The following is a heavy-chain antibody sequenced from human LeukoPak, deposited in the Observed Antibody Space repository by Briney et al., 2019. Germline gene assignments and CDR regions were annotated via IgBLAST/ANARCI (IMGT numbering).Heavy chain of an antibody. CDR1: GGSFGGYY. CDR2: INHSGST. Sequence: PSETLSLTCAVYGGSFGGYYWSWIRQPPGKGLEWIGEINHSGSTNYNPSLKSRVTISVDTSKNQFSLKLSSVTAADTAVYYCARRVTYYDILTGYYNINNWFDPWGQGTLVTVSS. V-gene: IGHV4-34*01. D-gene: IGHD3-9*01. CDR3: ARRVTYYDILTGYYNINNWFDP. J-gene: IGHJ5*02.